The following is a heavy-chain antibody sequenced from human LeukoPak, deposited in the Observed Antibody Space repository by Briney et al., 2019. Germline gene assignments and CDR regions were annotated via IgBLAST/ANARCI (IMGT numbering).Heavy chain of an antibody. D-gene: IGHD2-2*02. Sequence: SVKVSCKASRGTFSSYAISWVRQAPGQGLEWMGGIIPIFGTANYAQKFQGRVTITTDESTSTAYMELSSLRFEDTAVYYCARADCSSTNCYRFDPWGQGTLVTVSS. CDR2: IIPIFGTA. J-gene: IGHJ5*02. V-gene: IGHV1-69*05. CDR1: RGTFSSYA. CDR3: ARADCSSTNCYRFDP.